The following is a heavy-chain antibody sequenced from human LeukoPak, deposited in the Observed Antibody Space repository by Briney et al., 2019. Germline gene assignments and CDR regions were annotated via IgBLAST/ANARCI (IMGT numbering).Heavy chain of an antibody. CDR2: IYPVDSDT. J-gene: IGHJ4*02. CDR3: ARMYGGYYDSSGYYRPLDY. D-gene: IGHD3-22*01. CDR1: GYSFTSYW. Sequence: GESLKISCKGSGYSFTSYWIGWVRQMPGKGLEWMGIIYPVDSDTRYSPSFQGQVTISADKSISTAYLQWSSLKASDTAMYYCARMYGGYYDSSGYYRPLDYWGQGTLVTVSS. V-gene: IGHV5-51*01.